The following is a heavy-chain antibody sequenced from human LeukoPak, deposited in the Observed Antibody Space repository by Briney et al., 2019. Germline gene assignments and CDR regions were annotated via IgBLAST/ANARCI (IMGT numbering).Heavy chain of an antibody. V-gene: IGHV4-34*01. CDR3: ARDRISSWYEFDY. Sequence: PSETLSLTCAVYGGSFSGYYWSWIRQPPGKGLEWIGEINHSGSTNYNPSLKSRVTISVDTSKNQFSLKLSSVTAADTAVYYCARDRISSWYEFDYWGQGTLVTVSS. CDR2: INHSGST. CDR1: GGSFSGYY. D-gene: IGHD6-13*01. J-gene: IGHJ4*02.